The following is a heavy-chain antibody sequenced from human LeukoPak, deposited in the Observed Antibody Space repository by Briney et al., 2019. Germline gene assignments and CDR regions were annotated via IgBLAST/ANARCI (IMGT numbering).Heavy chain of an antibody. CDR3: AMLPIQGRPPSPFDF. D-gene: IGHD6-25*01. CDR2: ISAYNGHT. J-gene: IGHJ4*02. CDR1: GSTFTDFD. Sequence: GASVKVSCKASGSTFTDFDFTWVRQAPGQGLEWMGWISAYNGHTQYAQMLQGRVTLTTDTSTNTAYMELTSLRSDDTAVYYCAMLPIQGRPPSPFDFWGQGSLVTVSS. V-gene: IGHV1-18*01.